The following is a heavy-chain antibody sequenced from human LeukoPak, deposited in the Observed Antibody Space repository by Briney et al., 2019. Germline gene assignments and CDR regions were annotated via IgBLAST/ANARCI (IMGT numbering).Heavy chain of an antibody. V-gene: IGHV3-30-3*01. CDR1: GFTFSSYA. Sequence: GGSLRLSCAASGFTFSSYAMHRVRQAPGKGLEWVAVISYDGSNKYYADSVKGRFTISRDNSKNTLYLQMNSLRAEDTAVYYCARDLVVPAAIGYYYYGMDVWGQGTTVTVSS. CDR2: ISYDGSNK. CDR3: ARDLVVPAAIGYYYYGMDV. J-gene: IGHJ6*02. D-gene: IGHD2-2*01.